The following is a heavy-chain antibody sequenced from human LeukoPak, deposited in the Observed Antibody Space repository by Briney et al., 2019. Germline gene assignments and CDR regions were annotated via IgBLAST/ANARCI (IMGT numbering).Heavy chain of an antibody. J-gene: IGHJ3*02. CDR1: GFIFSSYW. D-gene: IGHD5-24*01. CDR2: ISYDGSNK. CDR3: ARARRRDGYNSGHAFDI. Sequence: GGSLRLSCAASGFIFSSYWMSWVRQAPGKGLEWVAVISYDGSNKYYADSVKGRFTISRDNSKNTLYLQMNSLRAEDTAVYYFARARRRDGYNSGHAFDIWGQGTMVTVSS. V-gene: IGHV3-30*03.